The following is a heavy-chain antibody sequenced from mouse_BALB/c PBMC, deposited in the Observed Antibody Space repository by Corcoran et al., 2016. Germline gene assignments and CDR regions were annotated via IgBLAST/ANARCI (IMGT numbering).Heavy chain of an antibody. CDR3: ARGPYAMDY. CDR1: GYTFTNYG. J-gene: IGHJ4*01. CDR2: INTYTGEP. Sequence: QIQLVQSVPELRKTRETVWISCKASGYTFTNYGLNWVQPAPGKGLKRMGWINTYTGEPTYADDFKGRFAFSLETSASTAYLQINNLKNEDTATYFCARGPYAMDYWGQGTSVTVSS. V-gene: IGHV9-3-1*01.